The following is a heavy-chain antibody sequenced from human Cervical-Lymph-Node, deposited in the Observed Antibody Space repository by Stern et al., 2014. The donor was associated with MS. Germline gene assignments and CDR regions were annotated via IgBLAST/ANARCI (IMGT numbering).Heavy chain of an antibody. D-gene: IGHD4-17*01. Sequence: QLQLQESGSGLVTPSQTLSLTCAVSGGSISSGGYSWSWIRQPPGKGLEWIGDIYHSGSTSYNPSLKSRVTLSVDSPKTQFSLKLSSVTAADTAVYYCARSSTVTPNAFDIWGQGTMVTVSS. CDR2: IYHSGST. CDR1: GGSISSGGYS. J-gene: IGHJ3*02. V-gene: IGHV4-30-2*01. CDR3: ARSSTVTPNAFDI.